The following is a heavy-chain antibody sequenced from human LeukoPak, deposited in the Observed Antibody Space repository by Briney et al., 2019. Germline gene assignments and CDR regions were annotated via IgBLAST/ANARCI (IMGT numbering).Heavy chain of an antibody. Sequence: GGSLRLSCEASGFTFTSYAMSWVRQAPGKGLEWVSAISGSGGSTFYADSVKGRFTISRDNSNNTLYLQMNSLRAEDTAVYYCAKDRRNIAVAGPDYWGQGTLVTVSS. J-gene: IGHJ4*02. CDR1: GFTFTSYA. CDR2: ISGSGGST. V-gene: IGHV3-23*01. D-gene: IGHD6-19*01. CDR3: AKDRRNIAVAGPDY.